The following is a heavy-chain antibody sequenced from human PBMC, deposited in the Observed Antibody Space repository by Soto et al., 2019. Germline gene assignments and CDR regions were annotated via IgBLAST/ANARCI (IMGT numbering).Heavy chain of an antibody. V-gene: IGHV1-69*02. CDR1: GDTFSFYT. CDR3: ARSYGSASTPFAY. J-gene: IGHJ4*02. Sequence: QVQLVQSGAEVKKPGSSVKVSCKASGDTFSFYTLNWIRQAPGQGFAWVGRVNPILAMSSSAHKFQGRVSMFADKSRGIDYMELRRLRSDDMAVYCCARSYGSASTPFAYWGQGTLVTVSS. CDR2: VNPILAMS. D-gene: IGHD3-10*01.